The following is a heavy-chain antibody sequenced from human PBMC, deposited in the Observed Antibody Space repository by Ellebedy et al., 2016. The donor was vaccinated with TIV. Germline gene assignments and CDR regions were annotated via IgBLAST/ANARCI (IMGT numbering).Heavy chain of an antibody. J-gene: IGHJ4*02. CDR2: IKQDGSEK. V-gene: IGHV3-7*01. D-gene: IGHD3-10*01. Sequence: GESLKISCAASGFTFSSYWMSWVRQAPGKGLEWVANIKQDGSEKYYVDSVKGRFTISRDNAKNSLYLQMNSLRAEDTAVYYCARESVLLWFGELPDYYFDYWGQGTLVTVSS. CDR3: ARESVLLWFGELPDYYFDY. CDR1: GFTFSSYW.